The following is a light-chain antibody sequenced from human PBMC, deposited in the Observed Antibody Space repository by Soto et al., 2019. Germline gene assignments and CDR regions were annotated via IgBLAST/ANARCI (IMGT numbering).Light chain of an antibody. CDR1: SSDVGAYNY. Sequence: QSALTQPASVSGSPGQSITISCTGTSSDVGAYNYVSWYQQHPGKAPKLMIYEVSNRPSGVSDRFSGSRSGNTASLTISGLQAEDESDYYCISYTSISTWVFGGGTKLTVL. CDR3: ISYTSISTWV. J-gene: IGLJ3*02. V-gene: IGLV2-14*01. CDR2: EVS.